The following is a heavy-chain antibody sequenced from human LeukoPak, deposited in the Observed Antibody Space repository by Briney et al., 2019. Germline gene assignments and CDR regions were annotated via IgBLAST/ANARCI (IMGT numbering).Heavy chain of an antibody. J-gene: IGHJ4*02. CDR1: GFSFSRYS. Sequence: GGSLRLSCADSGFSFSRYSMNCVRQAPGQGLEWVSSISSTGSDIYYKDSLKGRFTISRDNAKNSLYLQMNSLRAEDTAVYYCARVFWGIRVAGRGNYFDYWGQGTLVTVSS. CDR3: ARVFWGIRVAGRGNYFDY. V-gene: IGHV3-21*04. D-gene: IGHD6-19*01. CDR2: ISSTGSDI.